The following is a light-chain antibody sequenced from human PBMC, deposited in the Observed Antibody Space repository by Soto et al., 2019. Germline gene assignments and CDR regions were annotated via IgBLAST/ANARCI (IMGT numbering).Light chain of an antibody. CDR3: QQYGSSPRYT. V-gene: IGKV3-20*01. J-gene: IGKJ2*01. CDR2: GAS. Sequence: EIVLTQSPGTLSLSPGERATLSCRASQSVNSNYLAWYQQKPGQSPRLLIYGASTRAPGIPDRFSGSGSGTDFPLTLTRLEPEDSAVYYCQQYGSSPRYTFGQGTKLEIK. CDR1: QSVNSNY.